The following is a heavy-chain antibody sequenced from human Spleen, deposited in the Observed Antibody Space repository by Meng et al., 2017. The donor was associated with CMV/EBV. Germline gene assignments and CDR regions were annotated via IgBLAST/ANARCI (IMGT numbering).Heavy chain of an antibody. J-gene: IGHJ3*02. Sequence: GESLISCKGSGYSFTSYWIGWVRQMPGKGLEWMGIIYPGDSDTRYSPSFQGQVTISADKSISTAYLQWSSLKASDTAMYYCARPGHWDAFDIWGQGTMVTVSS. D-gene: IGHD1-1*01. CDR3: ARPGHWDAFDI. CDR1: GYSFTSYW. CDR2: IYPGDSDT. V-gene: IGHV5-51*01.